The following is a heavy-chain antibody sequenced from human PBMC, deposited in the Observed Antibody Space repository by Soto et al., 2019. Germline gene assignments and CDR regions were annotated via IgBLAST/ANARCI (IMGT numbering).Heavy chain of an antibody. CDR1: GYTFTSYA. CDR3: ARAAYYYDSSGSQFWFDP. V-gene: IGHV1-3*01. D-gene: IGHD3-22*01. J-gene: IGHJ5*02. CDR2: INAGNGNT. Sequence: GASVKVSCKASGYTFTSYAMHWVRQAPGQRLEWMGWINAGNGNTKYSQKFQGRVTITRDTSASTAYMELSSLRSEDTAVYYCARAAYYYDSSGSQFWFDPWGQGTLVTV.